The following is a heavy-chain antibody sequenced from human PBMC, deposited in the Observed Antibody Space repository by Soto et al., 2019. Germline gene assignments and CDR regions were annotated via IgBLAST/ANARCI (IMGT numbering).Heavy chain of an antibody. J-gene: IGHJ5*02. CDR3: ARLTRPQWLVQRGWFDP. D-gene: IGHD6-19*01. Sequence: SSETLSLTCTVSGGSISSSSYYWGWIRQPPGKGLEWIGSIYYSGSTYYNPSLKSRVTISVDTSKNQFSLKLSSVTAADTAVYYCARLTRPQWLVQRGWFDPWGQGTLVTVSS. V-gene: IGHV4-39*01. CDR2: IYYSGST. CDR1: GGSISSSSYY.